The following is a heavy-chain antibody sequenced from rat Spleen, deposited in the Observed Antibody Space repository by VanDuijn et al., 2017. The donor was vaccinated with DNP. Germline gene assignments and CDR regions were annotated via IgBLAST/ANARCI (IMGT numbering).Heavy chain of an antibody. J-gene: IGHJ2*01. Sequence: EVQLVESGGDLVQPGRSLKLSCKVSGFTFNNYWMAWIRQVPGKGLEWIASIASSGGNTFYLDSVKGRFTVSRDNSRNALYLQMNSLRSEDTATYYCARQNILDYWGQGVMVTVSS. CDR2: IASSGGNT. CDR3: ARQNILDY. D-gene: IGHD1-9*01. V-gene: IGHV5-31*01. CDR1: GFTFNNYW.